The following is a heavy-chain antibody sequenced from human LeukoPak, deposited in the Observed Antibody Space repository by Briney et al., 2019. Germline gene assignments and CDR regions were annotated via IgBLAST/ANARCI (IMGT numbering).Heavy chain of an antibody. CDR2: ISSSSSYI. CDR1: GFTFSSYS. J-gene: IGHJ4*02. D-gene: IGHD6-13*01. Sequence: PGGSLRLSCAASGFTFSSYSMNWVRQAPGKGLEWVSSISSSSSYIYYADSVKGRFTISRDNARNSLYLQMNSLRAEDTAIYYCARDRQPGDYWGQGTLVTVSS. V-gene: IGHV3-21*01. CDR3: ARDRQPGDY.